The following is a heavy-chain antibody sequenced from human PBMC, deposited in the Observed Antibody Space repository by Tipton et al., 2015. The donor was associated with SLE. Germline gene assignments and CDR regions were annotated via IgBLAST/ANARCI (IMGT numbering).Heavy chain of an antibody. CDR2: MSYSGST. J-gene: IGHJ3*01. CDR1: GGSITSHY. V-gene: IGHV4-59*11. Sequence: TLSLTCTVSGGSITSHYWSWIRQPPGKGLEWLGCMSYSGSTNYNPSLKSRVTMAIDPSTSQFSLKLSSLTAADTAVYYCARDFLWGGADAFDVWGQGTMVTVSS. D-gene: IGHD2-21*01. CDR3: ARDFLWGGADAFDV.